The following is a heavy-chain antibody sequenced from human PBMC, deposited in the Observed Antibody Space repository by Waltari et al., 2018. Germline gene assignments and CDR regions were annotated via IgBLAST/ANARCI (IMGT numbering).Heavy chain of an antibody. CDR2: IKGDGSKE. Sequence: EVHLVESGGGLVQPGGSLRLSCTASGLTFSESWMSWVRQAPGKGPEWVADIKGDGSKEYHVESVRGRFTISRDNAKNSLYLQMSSLRVEDTAVYYCARDAPLYSTGWGYDYWGQGILVTVSS. V-gene: IGHV3-7*01. J-gene: IGHJ4*02. CDR1: GLTFSESW. D-gene: IGHD6-19*01. CDR3: ARDAPLYSTGWGYDY.